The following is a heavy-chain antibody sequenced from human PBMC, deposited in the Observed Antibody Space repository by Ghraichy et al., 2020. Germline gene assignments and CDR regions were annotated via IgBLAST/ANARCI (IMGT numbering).Heavy chain of an antibody. CDR1: GGSFSGYY. V-gene: IGHV4-34*01. CDR3: ARGDPYSQPIVVVPAANPVHDAFDI. Sequence: SETLSLTCAVYGGSFSGYYWSWIRQPPGKGLEWIGEINHSGSTNYNPSLKSRVTISVDTSKNQFSLKLSSVTAADTAVYYCARGDPYSQPIVVVPAANPVHDAFDIWGQGTMVTVSS. J-gene: IGHJ3*02. D-gene: IGHD2-2*01. CDR2: INHSGST.